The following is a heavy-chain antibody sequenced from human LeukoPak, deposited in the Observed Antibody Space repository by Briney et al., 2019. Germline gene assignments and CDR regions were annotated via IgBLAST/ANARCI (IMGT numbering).Heavy chain of an antibody. V-gene: IGHV4-4*02. CDR2: IYHSGST. CDR1: GGSISSSNW. Sequence: SETLSLTCGVSGGSISSSNWWSWVRQPPGKGLEWIGEIYHSGSTNYNPSLKSRVTISVDTSKNQFSLKLSSVTAADTAVYYCARAISYDNWFDPWGQGTLVTVSS. J-gene: IGHJ5*02. CDR3: ARAISYDNWFDP. D-gene: IGHD3-16*02.